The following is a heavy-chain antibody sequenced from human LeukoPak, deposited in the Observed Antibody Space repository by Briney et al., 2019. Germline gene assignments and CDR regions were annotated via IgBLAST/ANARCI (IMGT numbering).Heavy chain of an antibody. CDR3: ASSCPGWELLICY. CDR1: GFTFSSYS. J-gene: IGHJ4*02. CDR2: ISSSSSYI. Sequence: GGSLRLSCAASGFTFSSYSMNWVRQAPGKGLEWVSSISSSSSYIYYADSVKGRFTISRDNAKNSLYLQMNSLRAEDTAVYYCASSCPGWELLICYWGQGTLVTVSS. V-gene: IGHV3-21*01. D-gene: IGHD1-26*01.